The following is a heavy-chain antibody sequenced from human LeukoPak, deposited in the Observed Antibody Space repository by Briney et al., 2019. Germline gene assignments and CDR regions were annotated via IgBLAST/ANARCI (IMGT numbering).Heavy chain of an antibody. CDR2: IYSGGST. J-gene: IGHJ6*02. CDR3: ARDLGGYGDYGMDV. CDR1: GFTVSSNY. D-gene: IGHD4-17*01. V-gene: IGHV3-53*01. Sequence: GGSLRLSCAASGFTVSSNYMSWVRQAPGKGLEWVSVIYSGGSTYYADSVKGRFTISRDNSKNTLYLQMNSLRAEDTAVYYCARDLGGYGDYGMDVWGQGTTVTVSS.